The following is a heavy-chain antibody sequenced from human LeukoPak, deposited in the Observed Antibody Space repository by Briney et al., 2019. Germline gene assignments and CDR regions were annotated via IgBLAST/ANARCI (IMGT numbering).Heavy chain of an antibody. D-gene: IGHD3-10*01. J-gene: IGHJ4*02. CDR3: ARHSEYYSGSGSASGYFDY. V-gene: IGHV4-39*01. Sequence: WVRQPPGKGLEWIGTIYYSGTTYYNPSLKSRVTMSIDTSKNQFSLKLSSVTAADTAVYYCARHSEYYSGSGSASGYFDYWGQGTLVTVSS. CDR2: IYYSGTT.